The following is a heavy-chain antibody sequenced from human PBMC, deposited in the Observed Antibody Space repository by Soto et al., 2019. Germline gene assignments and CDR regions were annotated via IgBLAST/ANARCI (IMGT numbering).Heavy chain of an antibody. CDR2: VNPADSDT. J-gene: IGHJ4*02. Sequence: PGESLKISCKGSRYSFTNYWIGWVRQMPGKGLEWMGIVNPADSDTRYSPPFQGQVTVSVDKSISTAYLQRGSLKASDTAMYYCVRPDSNGYYTHWGKGTQVTVSS. CDR3: VRPDSNGYYTH. D-gene: IGHD3-3*01. V-gene: IGHV5-51*01. CDR1: RYSFTNYW.